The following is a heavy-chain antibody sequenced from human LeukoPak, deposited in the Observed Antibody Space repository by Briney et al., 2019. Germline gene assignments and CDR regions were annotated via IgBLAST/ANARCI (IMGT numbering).Heavy chain of an antibody. Sequence: PGGSLRLSCAASGFTFSTYAMSWVRQAPGKGLEWVSIISGRGDTIYYADSVKGRFTISRDNSKNTLYLQMNSLRVEDTAVYFCARRGGSYFDYWGQGTLVTVSS. V-gene: IGHV3-23*01. CDR3: ARRGGSYFDY. J-gene: IGHJ4*02. CDR2: ISGRGDTI. D-gene: IGHD1-26*01. CDR1: GFTFSTYA.